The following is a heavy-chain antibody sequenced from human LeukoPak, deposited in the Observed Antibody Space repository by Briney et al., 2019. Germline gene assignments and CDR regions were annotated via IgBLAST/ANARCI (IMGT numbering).Heavy chain of an antibody. CDR2: INPNSGGT. Sequence: ASVKVSCKASGYTFTGYYMHWVRQAPGQGLEWMGWINPNSGGTNYAQKFQGRVTMTRDTSISTAYMELSRLRSDDTAVYYCARLYGSGTNWFDPWGQGTLVTVSS. J-gene: IGHJ5*02. D-gene: IGHD3-10*01. CDR3: ARLYGSGTNWFDP. CDR1: GYTFTGYY. V-gene: IGHV1-2*02.